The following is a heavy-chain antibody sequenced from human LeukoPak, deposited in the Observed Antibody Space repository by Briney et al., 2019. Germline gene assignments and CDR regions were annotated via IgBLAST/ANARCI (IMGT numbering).Heavy chain of an antibody. Sequence: GGSLRLSCAASGFSFSSFAMTWVRQAPGKGLEWVSGIIDTGGATYYADSVKGRFTTSRDNSKNTLFLQMNSLRAEDTAVYYCAKFNGHPTTNYYMDVWGEGTTVTVSS. CDR3: AKFNGHPTTNYYMDV. CDR1: GFSFSSFA. J-gene: IGHJ6*04. D-gene: IGHD3-10*01. CDR2: IIDTGGAT. V-gene: IGHV3-23*01.